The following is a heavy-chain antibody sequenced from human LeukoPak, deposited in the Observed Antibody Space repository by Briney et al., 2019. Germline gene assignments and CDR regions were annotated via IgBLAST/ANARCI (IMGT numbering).Heavy chain of an antibody. Sequence: SGTLSLTCAVSGGSFSSNKWWSWVRQPPGKGLEWIGEINHSESTNYNPSLKSRVTISIDKSKNQFSLNLSSVTATDTAVYYCVGLVVPGWFDPWGQGALVTVSS. D-gene: IGHD2-15*01. J-gene: IGHJ5*02. V-gene: IGHV4-4*02. CDR2: INHSEST. CDR1: GGSFSSNKW. CDR3: VGLVVPGWFDP.